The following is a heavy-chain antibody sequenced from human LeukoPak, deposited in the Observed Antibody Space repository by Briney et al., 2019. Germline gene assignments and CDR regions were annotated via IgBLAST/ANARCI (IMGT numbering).Heavy chain of an antibody. D-gene: IGHD3-22*01. J-gene: IGHJ3*02. CDR2: MNPNSGNT. CDR3: ARGRAYYDGSGYSLDAFDI. Sequence: ASVKVSCKASGYTFTSYDINWVRQATGQGLEWMGWMNPNSGNTGYAQKFQGRVTITRNTSISTAYMELSSLRSEDTAVYYCARGRAYYDGSGYSLDAFDIWGQGTMVTVSS. V-gene: IGHV1-8*03. CDR1: GYTFTSYD.